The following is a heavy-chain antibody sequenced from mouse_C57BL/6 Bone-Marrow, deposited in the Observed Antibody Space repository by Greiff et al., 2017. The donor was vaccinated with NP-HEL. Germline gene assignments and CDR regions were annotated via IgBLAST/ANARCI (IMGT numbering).Heavy chain of an antibody. CDR3: TRGDDYAFDY. D-gene: IGHD2-4*01. J-gene: IGHJ2*01. CDR2: ISSGGDYI. V-gene: IGHV5-9-1*02. CDR1: GFTFSSYA. Sequence: EVQGVESGEGLVKPGGSLKLSCAASGFTFSSYAMSWVRQTPEKRLEWVAYISSGGDYIYYADTVKGRFTISRDNARNTLYLQMSMLKSENTAMYYCTRGDDYAFDYWGQGTTLTVSA.